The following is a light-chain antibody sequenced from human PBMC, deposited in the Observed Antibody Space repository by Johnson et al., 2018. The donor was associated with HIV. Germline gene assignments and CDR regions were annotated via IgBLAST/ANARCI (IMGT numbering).Light chain of an antibody. CDR3: GAWDSGLTAHFV. V-gene: IGLV1-51*02. CDR2: ENN. J-gene: IGLJ1*01. CDR1: NSNIGYNS. Sequence: QSVLTQPPSVSAAPGQRVTISCSGNNSNIGYNSVSWYQRVPVTAPKLLIYENNKRPSGIADRFSASKSGTSATMDITGLQTGDEADYYCGAWDSGLTAHFVFGSGTIITVL.